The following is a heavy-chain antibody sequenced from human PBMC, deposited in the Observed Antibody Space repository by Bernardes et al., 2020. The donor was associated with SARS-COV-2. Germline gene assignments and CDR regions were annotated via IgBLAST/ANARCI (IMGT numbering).Heavy chain of an antibody. CDR2: IFSSGST. CDR1: GGFISSDY. D-gene: IGHD3-10*01. J-gene: IGHJ5*02. Sequence: SETLSPTWTVLGGFISSDYWSWFRQPPGMGLEWIGDIFSSGSTNYNSSLKSRVTISRDRSRNQFFMKLSSVTAADTAVYDYARDSSMARGVTNNWFDPWGQGILVTVSS. V-gene: IGHV4-59*01. CDR3: ARDSSMARGVTNNWFDP.